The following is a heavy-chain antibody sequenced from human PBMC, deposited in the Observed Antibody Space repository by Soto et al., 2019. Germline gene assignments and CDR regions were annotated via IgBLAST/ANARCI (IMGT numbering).Heavy chain of an antibody. J-gene: IGHJ4*02. CDR1: GYTFSDFD. Sequence: QAHLEQSGAEVKRPGASVKVSCKASGYTFSDFDINWLRQASGQGPEWMGWMNAKSGDTFFAQRFQGKFNMTWDTSLIAVNMEVCSLTSNDTAMYYCARGSHFNHADFDAWGQGTLVAVSS. CDR2: MNAKSGDT. CDR3: ARGSHFNHADFDA. V-gene: IGHV1-8*01.